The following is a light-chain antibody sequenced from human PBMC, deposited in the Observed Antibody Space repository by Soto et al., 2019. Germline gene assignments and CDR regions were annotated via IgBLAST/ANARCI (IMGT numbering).Light chain of an antibody. J-gene: IGKJ1*01. CDR2: DAS. V-gene: IGKV1-5*01. Sequence: DIQMTQSTSTLSASVGDRVTITCRASQSITNRLAWYQQKPGKAPKVLIYDASNLEYGVPSRFSGSGFGTEFILTISSLQPDDFATYCCLHYVGMWTFGQGTKVDIK. CDR1: QSITNR. CDR3: LHYVGMWT.